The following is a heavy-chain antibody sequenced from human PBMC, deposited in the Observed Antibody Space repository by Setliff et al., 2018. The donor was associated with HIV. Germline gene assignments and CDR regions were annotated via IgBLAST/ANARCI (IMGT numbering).Heavy chain of an antibody. D-gene: IGHD1-26*01. J-gene: IGHJ6*03. CDR1: GGSIGTYR. V-gene: IGHV4-59*08. Sequence: SETLSLTCAVSGGSIGTYRWNWIRQTPGKGLEWIGFISYSGTTDYNPSLKSRVTISVDTSKNQVSLKMTSVTAADTAVYYCARRTSPPSGTYSQYYMDVWGRGTTVTVSS. CDR2: ISYSGTT. CDR3: ARRTSPPSGTYSQYYMDV.